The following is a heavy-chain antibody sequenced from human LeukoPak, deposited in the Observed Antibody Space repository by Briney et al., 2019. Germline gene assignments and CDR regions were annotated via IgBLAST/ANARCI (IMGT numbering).Heavy chain of an antibody. D-gene: IGHD3-10*01. CDR2: IYSGGST. J-gene: IGHJ4*02. CDR3: AGGGSGSYHLDY. Sequence: GGSLRLSCAASGFTFSSHWMHWVRQAPGKGLEWVSVIYSGGSTYYADSVKGRFTISRDNSKNTLYLQMNSLRAEDTAVYYCAGGGSGSYHLDYWGQGTLVTVPS. CDR1: GFTFSSHW. V-gene: IGHV3-53*01.